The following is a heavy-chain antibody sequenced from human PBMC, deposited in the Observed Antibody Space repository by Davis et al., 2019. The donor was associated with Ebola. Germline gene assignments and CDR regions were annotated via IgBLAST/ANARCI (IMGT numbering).Heavy chain of an antibody. V-gene: IGHV1-69*13. J-gene: IGHJ5*02. D-gene: IGHD5-12*01. CDR1: GGSSTTYA. CDR2: IIPFSRTT. Sequence: SVKVSCKASGGSSTTYAIFWVRQAPGQGLEWMGGIIPFSRTTNYAQKFQARVRITADESTNTVYMELSSLTSEDTAMYYCARERGSYRQTNWFDPWGQGTLVTVSS. CDR3: ARERGSYRQTNWFDP.